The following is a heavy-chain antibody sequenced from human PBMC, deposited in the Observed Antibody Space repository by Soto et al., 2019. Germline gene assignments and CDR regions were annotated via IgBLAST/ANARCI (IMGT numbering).Heavy chain of an antibody. J-gene: IGHJ4*02. D-gene: IGHD1-7*01. V-gene: IGHV4-30-2*01. CDR1: GDSISSGGFS. Sequence: SETLSLTCAVSGDSISSGGFSWSWIRQPPGKGLEWIGYIYHSGTSFYNPSLKSRVTISVDGSKNQFSLKVNSVTAADTAVYYCARAPRGNYGYPSYFDYWGQGTLVTVSS. CDR2: IYHSGTS. CDR3: ARAPRGNYGYPSYFDY.